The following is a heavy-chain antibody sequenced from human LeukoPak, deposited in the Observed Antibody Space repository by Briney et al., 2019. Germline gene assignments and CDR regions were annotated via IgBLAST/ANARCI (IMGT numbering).Heavy chain of an antibody. CDR3: ASYDSSGIFDY. D-gene: IGHD6-19*01. V-gene: IGHV3-7*01. CDR1: GLTFSSYW. Sequence: GGSLRLSCAASGLTFSSYWMSWVRQAPGKGLEWVANIKQDGSEKFYVDSVKGRFTISRDNAKNSVFLQINSLRDEDTAVYYCASYDSSGIFDYWGQGTLVTVSS. J-gene: IGHJ4*02. CDR2: IKQDGSEK.